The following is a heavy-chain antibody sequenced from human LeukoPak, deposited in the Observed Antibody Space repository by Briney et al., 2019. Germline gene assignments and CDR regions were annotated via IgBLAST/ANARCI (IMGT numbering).Heavy chain of an antibody. D-gene: IGHD2-15*01. CDR3: AKQLGYCSDGSCYFPY. Sequence: GGSLRLSCVGSGFTFRSHAMSWVRQAPEKGLEFVSGIYENGGTTYYADSVKGRFTISRDNSKSTLCLQMNSLRAEDTAVYYCAKQLGYCSDGSCYFPYWGQGTLDTVSS. CDR1: GFTFRSHA. V-gene: IGHV3-23*01. J-gene: IGHJ4*02. CDR2: IYENGGTT.